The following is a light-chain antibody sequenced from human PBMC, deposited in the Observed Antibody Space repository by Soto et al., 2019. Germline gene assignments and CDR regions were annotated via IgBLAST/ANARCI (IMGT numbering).Light chain of an antibody. Sequence: QSALTQPASVSGSPGQSITISCTGTSSDVGGYNYVSWYQQHPGKAPKLMIYDVSNRPSGVSNRFSGSKSGNTASLTISGLQAEDEADYYCSSYTSSSPFFGTGTKLTFL. CDR1: SSDVGGYNY. CDR2: DVS. CDR3: SSYTSSSPF. J-gene: IGLJ1*01. V-gene: IGLV2-14*01.